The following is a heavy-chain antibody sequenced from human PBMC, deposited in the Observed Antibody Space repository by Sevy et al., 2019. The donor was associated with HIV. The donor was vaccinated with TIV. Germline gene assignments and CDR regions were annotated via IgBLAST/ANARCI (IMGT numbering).Heavy chain of an antibody. CDR1: GYTFTGYY. CDR3: ARVAGASAAFDI. V-gene: IGHV1-2*02. CDR2: INPNSGGT. J-gene: IGHJ3*02. Sequence: ASVKVSCKASGYTFTGYYMHWVRQAPGQGLEWMGWINPNSGGTNYAQKFQGRVTMTRDTSISTAYMGLSRLRSDDTAVYYCARVAGASAAFDIWGQGTMVTVSS. D-gene: IGHD7-27*01.